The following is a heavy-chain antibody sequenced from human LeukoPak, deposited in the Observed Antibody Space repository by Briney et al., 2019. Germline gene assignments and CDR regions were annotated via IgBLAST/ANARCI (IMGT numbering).Heavy chain of an antibody. CDR3: ARPYSSRFGWFDP. CDR2: ISSSSGYI. J-gene: IGHJ5*02. D-gene: IGHD6-13*01. V-gene: IGHV3-21*01. CDR1: GFTFSSYS. Sequence: GGSLRLSCAASGFTFSSYSMNWVRQAPGKGLEWASSISSSSGYIYYADSVKGRFTISRDNAKNSLYLQMNSLRAEDTAVYYCARPYSSRFGWFDPWGQGTLVTVSS.